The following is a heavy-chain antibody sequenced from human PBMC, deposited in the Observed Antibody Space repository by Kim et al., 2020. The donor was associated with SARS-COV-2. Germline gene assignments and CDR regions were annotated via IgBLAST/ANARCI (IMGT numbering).Heavy chain of an antibody. D-gene: IGHD2-15*01. V-gene: IGHV4-39*01. Sequence: SETLSLTCTVSGGSISSSSYYWGWIRQPPGKGLEWIGSIYYSGNTYYNPSLKSRVTISVDTSKNQFSLKLSSVTAADTAVYYCARFRVVVAATGLSNWFDPWGQGTLVTVSS. CDR2: IYYSGNT. CDR3: ARFRVVVAATGLSNWFDP. J-gene: IGHJ5*02. CDR1: GGSISSSSYY.